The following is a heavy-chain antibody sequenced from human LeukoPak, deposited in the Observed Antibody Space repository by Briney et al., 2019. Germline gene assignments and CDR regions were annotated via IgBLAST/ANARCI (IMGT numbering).Heavy chain of an antibody. J-gene: IGHJ4*02. CDR3: ATLGGYDSSGYPLDY. V-gene: IGHV1-24*01. CDR2: FDPEDGET. CDR1: GYTLTELS. Sequence: GASVKVSFKVSGYTLTELSMHWVRQAPGKGREWMGGFDPEDGETIYAQKFQGRVTMTEDTSTDTAYMELSSLRSEDTAVYYCATLGGYDSSGYPLDYWGQGTLVTVSS. D-gene: IGHD3-22*01.